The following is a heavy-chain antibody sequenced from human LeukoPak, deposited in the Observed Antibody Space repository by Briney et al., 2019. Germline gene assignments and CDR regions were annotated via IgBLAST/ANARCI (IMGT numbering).Heavy chain of an antibody. CDR3: AKGYCSAGSCVHSDY. V-gene: IGHV3-23*01. D-gene: IGHD2-15*01. CDR1: GFSFSHYA. Sequence: PGGSLRLSCAAPGFSFSHYAMSWVRQAPGKGLEWVSGISGSGGTTYYADSVKGRFTISRDNSKNTLYLQMNSLRAEDTAVYYCAKGYCSAGSCVHSDYWGQGTLVTVSS. J-gene: IGHJ4*02. CDR2: ISGSGGTT.